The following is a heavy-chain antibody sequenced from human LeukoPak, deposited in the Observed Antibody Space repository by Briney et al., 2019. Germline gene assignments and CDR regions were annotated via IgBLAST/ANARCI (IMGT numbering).Heavy chain of an antibody. J-gene: IGHJ4*02. CDR2: ISSSSSYI. Sequence: GGSLRLSCAASGFTFSSYSMNWVRQAPGKGLEWVSSISSSSSYIYYADSVKGRFTISRDNAKNSLYLQMNSLRAEDTAVYYCARDQESGWSNYFDYWGQGTLVTVSS. CDR1: GFTFSSYS. CDR3: ARDQESGWSNYFDY. D-gene: IGHD6-19*01. V-gene: IGHV3-21*01.